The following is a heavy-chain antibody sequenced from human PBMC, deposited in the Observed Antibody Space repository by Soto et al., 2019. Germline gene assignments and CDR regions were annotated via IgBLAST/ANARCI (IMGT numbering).Heavy chain of an antibody. CDR3: ARVAQYYYGSGSYYKENWFDP. D-gene: IGHD3-10*01. CDR1: GFTFSSYA. J-gene: IGHJ5*02. V-gene: IGHV3-30-3*01. Sequence: QVQLVESGGGVVQPGRSLRLSCAASGFTFSSYAMHWVRQAPGKGLEWVAVIPYDGSNKYYADSVKGRFTISRDNSKNTLYLQMNSLRAEDTAVYYCARVAQYYYGSGSYYKENWFDPWGQGTLVTVSS. CDR2: IPYDGSNK.